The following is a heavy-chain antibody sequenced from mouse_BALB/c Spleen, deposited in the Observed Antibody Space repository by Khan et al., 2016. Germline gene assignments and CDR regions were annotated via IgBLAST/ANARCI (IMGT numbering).Heavy chain of an antibody. J-gene: IGHJ3*01. CDR2: INPDSSTI. D-gene: IGHD1-1*01. CDR3: ARSRNYGNSPAWFAY. CDR1: GFDFSRYW. V-gene: IGHV4-1*02. Sequence: EVKLLESGGGLVQPGGSLKLSCAASGFDFSRYWMSWVRQAPGKGLEWIGEINPDSSTINYTPSLKDKFIISRDNAKNTLYLQMSKVRSEDTALYYCARSRNYGNSPAWFAYWGQGTLVTVSA.